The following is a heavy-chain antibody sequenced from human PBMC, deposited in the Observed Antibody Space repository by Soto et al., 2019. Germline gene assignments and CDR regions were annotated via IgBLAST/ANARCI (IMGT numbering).Heavy chain of an antibody. CDR3: ARDVSGYHYDY. V-gene: IGHV1-69*06. CDR2: IVPIFGTA. Sequence: GASVKVSCKASGGTFSSYAISWVRQAPGQGLEWMGGIVPIFGTANYAQKFQGRVTITADKSTSTAYMELSSLRSEDTAVYYCARDVSGYHYDYWGQGTLVTVSS. CDR1: GGTFSSYA. D-gene: IGHD3-22*01. J-gene: IGHJ4*02.